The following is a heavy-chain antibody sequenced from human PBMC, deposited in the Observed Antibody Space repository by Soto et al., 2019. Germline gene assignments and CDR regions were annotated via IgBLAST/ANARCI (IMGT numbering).Heavy chain of an antibody. CDR2: MNPYNGNA. V-gene: IGHV1-8*01. CDR3: ARRKEPSCPQYFDS. CDR1: GYTFITYD. J-gene: IGHJ4*02. Sequence: GASVKVSCKASGYTFITYDINWVRQAPGQGLEWMGWMNPYNGNAGYAQKFQGRVTMTRNTSISTAYMELTSLKSNDTAVYFCARRKEPSCPQYFDSWGQGTLVTVSS.